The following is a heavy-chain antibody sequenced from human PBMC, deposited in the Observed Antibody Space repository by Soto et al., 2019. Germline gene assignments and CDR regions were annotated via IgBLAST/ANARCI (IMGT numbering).Heavy chain of an antibody. J-gene: IGHJ5*02. V-gene: IGHV4-4*02. CDR3: ARDMDYYDSSGNNWFDP. CDR2: IYHSGST. D-gene: IGHD3-22*01. CDR1: GGSISSSNW. Sequence: QVQLQESGPGLVKPSGTLSLTCAVSGGSISSSNWWSWVRQPPGKGLEWIGEIYHSGSTNYNPSLKSRVTISVDKSKNQFSLKLSSVTAADTAVYYCARDMDYYDSSGNNWFDPWGQGTLVTVSS.